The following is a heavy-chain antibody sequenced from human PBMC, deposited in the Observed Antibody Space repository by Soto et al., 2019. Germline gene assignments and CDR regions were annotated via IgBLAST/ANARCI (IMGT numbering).Heavy chain of an antibody. CDR3: ARDLNYWSLLIDH. CDR2: LSPSYPYT. Sequence: PGGSLRLSCAASGFDFSTFGMNWVRQAPGKGLEWVSFLSPSYPYTSYADSVKGRFTISRDTSKNMLYLQMNSLGAEDTAVYYCARDLNYWSLLIDHWGQGTLVTVSS. CDR1: GFDFSTFG. D-gene: IGHD2-8*02. J-gene: IGHJ4*02. V-gene: IGHV3-21*01.